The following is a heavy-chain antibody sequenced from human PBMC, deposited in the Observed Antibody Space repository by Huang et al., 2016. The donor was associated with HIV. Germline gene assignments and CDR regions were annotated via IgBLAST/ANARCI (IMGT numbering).Heavy chain of an antibody. V-gene: IGHV3-30*18. J-gene: IGHJ5*02. Sequence: QVQLVESGGGVVQPGTSLRLSCTASGFIFTNFGMPGVRQAPGKGLEGVAVMSNDGRSDRYSDSVKGRFTISRDNDKNTLSLEMNRLRHDDTAVYYCAKESRWFSDFDQWGQGTLVTVSS. CDR2: MSNDGRSD. CDR3: AKESRWFSDFDQ. CDR1: GFIFTNFG. D-gene: IGHD2-15*01.